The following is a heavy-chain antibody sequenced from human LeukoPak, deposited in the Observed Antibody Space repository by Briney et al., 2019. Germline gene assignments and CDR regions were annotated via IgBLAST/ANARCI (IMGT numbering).Heavy chain of an antibody. Sequence: ASVKVSCKASGHPFSNFYIHWVRQAPGQGLERMGLFNPTDGRAGHAQTFQGRVTMTGDTSTSTFFIEVSGLRFEDTAIYYCSRDLTNWGQGTLLTVAS. CDR1: GHPFSNFY. V-gene: IGHV1-46*03. J-gene: IGHJ4*02. CDR2: FNPTDGRA. CDR3: SRDLTN.